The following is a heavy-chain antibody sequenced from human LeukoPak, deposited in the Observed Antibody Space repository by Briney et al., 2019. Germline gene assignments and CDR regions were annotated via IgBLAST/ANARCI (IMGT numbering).Heavy chain of an antibody. V-gene: IGHV1-2*02. CDR2: INPNSGGT. Sequence: ASVKVSCKASGYTFTGYYMHWVRQAPGQGLELMGWINPNSGGTNYAQKYQGRGTMTRDTSISTTYRELKRLRSEDTAVYYCAREENSSGYSGYFDYWGQGTLVTVSS. J-gene: IGHJ4*02. CDR1: GYTFTGYY. D-gene: IGHD3-22*01. CDR3: AREENSSGYSGYFDY.